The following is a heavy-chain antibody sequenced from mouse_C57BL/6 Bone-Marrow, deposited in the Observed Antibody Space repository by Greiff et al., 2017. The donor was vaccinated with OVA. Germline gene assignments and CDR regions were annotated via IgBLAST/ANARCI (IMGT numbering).Heavy chain of an antibody. V-gene: IGHV1-26*01. CDR1: GYTFTDSY. D-gene: IGHD2-2*01. CDR3: ARERNGYYYAMDY. CDR2: IYPNNGGP. J-gene: IGHJ4*01. Sequence: EVQLQQSGPELVKPGASVKISCKASGYTFTDSYLTWVKQSHGPSLEWIGDIYPNNGGPRYTQKFQGKSTLTVDKSSSTAYMEIRSMTSEESAVDYCARERNGYYYAMDYWGQGTSVTLSS.